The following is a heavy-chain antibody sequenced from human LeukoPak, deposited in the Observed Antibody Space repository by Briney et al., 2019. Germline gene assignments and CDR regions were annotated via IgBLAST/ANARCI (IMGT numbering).Heavy chain of an antibody. V-gene: IGHV1-46*01. J-gene: IGHJ6*03. CDR1: GYTFTSYY. Sequence: ASVKVSCKASGYTFTSYYMHWVRQAPGQGLEWMGIINPSGGSTSYAQKFQGRVTMTWDTSTSTVYMELSSLRSEDTAVYYCARDLGVAGRAWYYYYYMDVWGKGTTVTISS. CDR3: ARDLGVAGRAWYYYYYMDV. CDR2: INPSGGST. D-gene: IGHD6-19*01.